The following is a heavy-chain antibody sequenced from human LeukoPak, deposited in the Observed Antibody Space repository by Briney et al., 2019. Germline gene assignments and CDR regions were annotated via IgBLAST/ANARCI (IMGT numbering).Heavy chain of an antibody. D-gene: IGHD5-12*01. V-gene: IGHV4-31*03. J-gene: IGHJ3*02. CDR1: GDSISSVGYY. CDR3: ARVPRYSGYVDAFDI. CDR2: INYSGST. Sequence: SDTLSLTCTVSGDSISSVGYYWSWIRQHPGKGLEWIGYINYSGSTYYNPSLKSRVTISVDTSKNQFSLKLSSVTAADTAVYYCARVPRYSGYVDAFDIWGQGTMVTVSS.